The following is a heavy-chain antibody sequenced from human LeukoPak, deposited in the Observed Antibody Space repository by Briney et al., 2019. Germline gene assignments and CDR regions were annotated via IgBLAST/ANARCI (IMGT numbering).Heavy chain of an antibody. CDR2: INHSGST. D-gene: IGHD2-8*01. J-gene: IGHJ5*02. CDR1: GGSFSGYY. V-gene: IGHV4-34*01. CDR3: ARANRMVYAIRHTWFDP. Sequence: KPSETLSLXCAVYGGSFSGYYWSWIRQPPGKGLEWVGEINHSGSTNYNPSLKSRVTISVDTSKNQFSLKLSSVTAADTAVYYCARANRMVYAIRHTWFDPWGQGTLVTVSS.